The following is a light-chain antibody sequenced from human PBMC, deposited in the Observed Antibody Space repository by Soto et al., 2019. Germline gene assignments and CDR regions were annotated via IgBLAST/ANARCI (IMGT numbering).Light chain of an antibody. CDR2: LGS. CDR1: QSLLDSNGYNY. CDR3: MHALQTPLT. V-gene: IGKV2-28*01. Sequence: DIVMTQSPLSLPVTPEEPASISCRSSQSLLDSNGYNYLDWYLQMPGQSPQLLIYLGSNRAPGVPDRFSGSGSCTDFTMKISRVEAEDVGVYYCMHALQTPLTFGGGTKVEIK. J-gene: IGKJ4*01.